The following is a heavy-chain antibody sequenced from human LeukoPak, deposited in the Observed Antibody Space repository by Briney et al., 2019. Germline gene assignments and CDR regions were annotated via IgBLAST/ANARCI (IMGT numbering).Heavy chain of an antibody. J-gene: IGHJ3*02. CDR3: ARDGTEIDAFDI. CDR2: IYYSGIT. CDR1: GGSISSGGYY. V-gene: IGHV4-31*03. D-gene: IGHD5-24*01. Sequence: SETLSLTCTVSGGSISSGGYYWSCIRQHPGKGLEWIGYIYYSGITYYNPSLKSRVTISVDTSKNQFSLKLSSVTAADTAVYYCARDGTEIDAFDIWGQGTMVTVSS.